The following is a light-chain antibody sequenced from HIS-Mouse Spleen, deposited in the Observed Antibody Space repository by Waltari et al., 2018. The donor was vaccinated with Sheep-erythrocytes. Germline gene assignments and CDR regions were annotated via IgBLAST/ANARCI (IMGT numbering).Light chain of an antibody. CDR2: DAS. CDR3: QQRSNWYT. CDR1: QSVSSY. V-gene: IGKV3-11*01. Sequence: EIVLTQSPATLSLSPGERATLSCRARQSVSSYLAWYQQKPGQAPRLLIYDASNRATGIPARFSGSGSGTDFTLTISSLEPEDFAVYYCQQRSNWYTVGQGTKLEIK. J-gene: IGKJ2*01.